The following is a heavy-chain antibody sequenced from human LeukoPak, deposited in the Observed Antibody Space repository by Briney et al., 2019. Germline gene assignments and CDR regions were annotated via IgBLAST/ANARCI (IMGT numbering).Heavy chain of an antibody. CDR2: VSGSGDRT. V-gene: IGHV3-23*01. J-gene: IGHJ4*02. Sequence: GGSPRLSCAASGFTFSNYAMSWVRQAPGKGLEWISAVSGSGDRTYYAGSVKGRFTISRDNSKNIVYLRMNSLRAEDTAVYFCANSRGYGSGNLWGQGTLVTVSS. CDR3: ANSRGYGSGNL. D-gene: IGHD3-10*01. CDR1: GFTFSNYA.